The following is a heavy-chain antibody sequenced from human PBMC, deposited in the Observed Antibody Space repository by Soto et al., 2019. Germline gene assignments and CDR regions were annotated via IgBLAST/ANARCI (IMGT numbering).Heavy chain of an antibody. CDR3: ASVYGDYADPHDY. V-gene: IGHV4-61*01. CDR2: IYYSGST. CDR1: GGSVSSGSYY. Sequence: SETLSLTCTVSGGSVSSGSYYWSWIRQPPGRGLEWIGYIYYSGSTNYNPSLKSRVTISVDTSKNQFSLKLSSVTAADTAVYYCASVYGDYADPHDYWGQGTLVTVSS. J-gene: IGHJ4*02. D-gene: IGHD4-17*01.